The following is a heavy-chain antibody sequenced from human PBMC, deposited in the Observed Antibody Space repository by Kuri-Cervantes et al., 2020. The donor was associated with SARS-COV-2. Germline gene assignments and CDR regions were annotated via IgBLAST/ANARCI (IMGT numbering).Heavy chain of an antibody. CDR3: ARLYSRPSPKFVDNRYYYYFVDV. CDR2: INHSGST. Sequence: SQTLSLTCAVYGGSFSGYYWSWIRQPPGKGLEWIGEINHSGSTNFDPSLKSRVTIVIDTTKNQFSLKVTSVTAADTAVYYCARLYSRPSPKFVDNRYYYYFVDVWGKGTTVTVSS. V-gene: IGHV4-34*01. CDR1: GGSFSGYY. J-gene: IGHJ6*03. D-gene: IGHD6-6*01.